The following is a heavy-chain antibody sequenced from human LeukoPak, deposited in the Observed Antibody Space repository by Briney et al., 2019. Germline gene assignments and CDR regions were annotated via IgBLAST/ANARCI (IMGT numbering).Heavy chain of an antibody. V-gene: IGHV4-39*07. CDR2: IYYSGST. J-gene: IGHJ4*02. CDR3: ARAPVDTAMAPLNHFDY. D-gene: IGHD5-18*01. Sequence: PSETLSLTCTVSGGSISSSSYYWGWIRQPPGKGLEWIGSIYYSGSTYYNPSLKSRVTISVDTSKNQFSLKLSSVTAADTAVYYCARAPVDTAMAPLNHFDYWGQGTLVTVSS. CDR1: GGSISSSSYY.